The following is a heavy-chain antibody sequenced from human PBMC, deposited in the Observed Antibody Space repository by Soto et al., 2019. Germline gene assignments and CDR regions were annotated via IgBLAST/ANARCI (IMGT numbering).Heavy chain of an antibody. D-gene: IGHD3-10*01. CDR1: GFTFSSYS. Sequence: EVQLVESGGGLVQPGGSLRLSCAASGFTFSSYSMNWVRQAPGKGLEWVSYISSSSSTIYYADSVKGRFTISRDNAKNSLYLQMNSLSDEDTAVYYCARLRGYYYGSGSSYGMDVWGQGTTVTVSS. CDR3: ARLRGYYYGSGSSYGMDV. V-gene: IGHV3-48*02. CDR2: ISSSSSTI. J-gene: IGHJ6*02.